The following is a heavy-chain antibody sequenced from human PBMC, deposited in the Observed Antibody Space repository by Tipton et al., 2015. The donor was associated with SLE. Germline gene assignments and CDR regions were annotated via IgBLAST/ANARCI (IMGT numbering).Heavy chain of an antibody. CDR2: ISAYNGNT. D-gene: IGHD2-2*02. CDR1: GYTFTIYG. J-gene: IGHJ3*02. Sequence: QLVQSGAEVKKPGASVKVSCKASGYTFTIYGISWVRQAPGQGLEWMGWISAYNGNTNYAQKLQGRVTMTTDTSTSTAYMELRSLRSDDTAVYYCARGLDFDCSSTSCYRANAFDIWGQGTMVTVSS. V-gene: IGHV1-18*01. CDR3: ARGLDFDCSSTSCYRANAFDI.